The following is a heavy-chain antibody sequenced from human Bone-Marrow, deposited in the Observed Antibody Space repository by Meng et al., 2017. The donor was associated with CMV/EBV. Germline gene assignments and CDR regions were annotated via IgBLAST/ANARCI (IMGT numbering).Heavy chain of an antibody. CDR3: ARDRGVAAGSGLKFDR. D-gene: IGHD2-15*01. V-gene: IGHV1-18*01. Sequence: ASVKVSCKASGYMFTTYGISWVRQAPGHGLEWLGWIGIYDGNTDYTQKLQGRVTLTTDTFTSTAYMELTSLRSDDTAVYYCARDRGVAAGSGLKFDRWGQGTLVTVSS. J-gene: IGHJ5*02. CDR2: IGIYDGNT. CDR1: GYMFTTYG.